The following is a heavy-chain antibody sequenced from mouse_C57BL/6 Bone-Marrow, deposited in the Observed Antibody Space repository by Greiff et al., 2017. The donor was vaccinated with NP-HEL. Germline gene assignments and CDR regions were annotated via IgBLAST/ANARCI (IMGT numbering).Heavy chain of an antibody. CDR1: GFNIKDYY. CDR2: IDPEDGET. D-gene: IGHD1-1*01. V-gene: IGHV14-2*01. CDR3: AKFPIYYYGSSPPYAMDY. J-gene: IGHJ4*01. Sequence: DVKLVESGAELVKPGASVKLSCTASGFNIKDYYMHWVKQRTEQGLEWIGRIDPEDGETKYAPKFQGKATITADTSSNTAYLQLSSLTSEDTAVYYCAKFPIYYYGSSPPYAMDYWGQGTSVTVSS.